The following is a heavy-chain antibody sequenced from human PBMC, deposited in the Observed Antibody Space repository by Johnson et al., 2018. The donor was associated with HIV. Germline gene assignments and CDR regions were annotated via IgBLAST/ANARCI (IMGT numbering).Heavy chain of an antibody. Sequence: VQLVESGGGLIQPGGSLRLSCAASGFTVSSNYMSWVRQAPGKGLEWVSVIYSGGSTGYADSVKGRCTISSDNAKSYLYLQMNSLRVEDTALYYCARGRTWGWELRRDAFDIWGQGTMVTVSS. CDR2: IYSGGST. CDR3: ARGRTWGWELRRDAFDI. D-gene: IGHD1-26*01. J-gene: IGHJ3*02. V-gene: IGHV3-53*01. CDR1: GFTVSSNY.